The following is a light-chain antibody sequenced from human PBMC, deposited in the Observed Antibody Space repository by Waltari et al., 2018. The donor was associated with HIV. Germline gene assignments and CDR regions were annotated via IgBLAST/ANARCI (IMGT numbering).Light chain of an antibody. V-gene: IGLV3-21*04. J-gene: IGLJ3*02. CDR1: NIGSKS. CDR2: DDS. Sequence: SYVLTQPPSVSVAPGKTARTTCGGNNIGSKSVHWYQQKPVQAPVLVIYDDSDRPPGIPERFSGSNSGNTATLTISMVEAGDEADYYCQVWDSSSDHPRVFGGGTKLTVL. CDR3: QVWDSSSDHPRV.